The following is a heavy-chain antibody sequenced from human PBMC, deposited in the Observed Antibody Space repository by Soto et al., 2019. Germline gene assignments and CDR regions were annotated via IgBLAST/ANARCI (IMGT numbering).Heavy chain of an antibody. CDR2: INHSGST. D-gene: IGHD3-3*01. J-gene: IGHJ1*01. CDR1: GGSFSGYY. V-gene: IGHV4-34*01. CDR3: ARGLVVGIFGVVKEYFQH. Sequence: SETLSLTCAVYGGSFSGYYWSWIRQPPGKGLEWIGEINHSGSTNYNPSLKSRVTISVDTSKNQFSLKLSSVTAADTAVYYCARGLVVGIFGVVKEYFQHWGQGTLVTVSS.